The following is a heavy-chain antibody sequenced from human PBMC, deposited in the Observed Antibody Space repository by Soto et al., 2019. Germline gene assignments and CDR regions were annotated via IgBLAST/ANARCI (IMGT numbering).Heavy chain of an antibody. CDR3: SRGDRGADDL. CDR2: IHSDGSST. D-gene: IGHD1-26*01. Sequence: EVQLVESGGGLVQPGESLRLSCAASGFTFSYYWMHWVRQAPGKGLVWVSRIHSDGSSTTYADSVKGRFSISRDNARNTVYMQMNSVRAEYTDVYYCSRGDRGADDLWGQGTVLTVSS. CDR1: GFTFSYYW. J-gene: IGHJ3*01. V-gene: IGHV3-74*01.